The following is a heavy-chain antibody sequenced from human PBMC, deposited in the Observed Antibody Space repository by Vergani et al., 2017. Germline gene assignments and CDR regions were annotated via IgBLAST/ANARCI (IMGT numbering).Heavy chain of an antibody. Sequence: QVQLVQSGAEVKKPGSSVKVSCKASGGTFTNHHLHWVRQAPGQGLEWMGIITPGGSTDYGPKFQGRATMTRDTSTRTVYMDLTGLRSDDTAMYYCARTSSISGSYYNGEWDYWGQGTLVVVSS. J-gene: IGHJ4*02. D-gene: IGHD3-10*01. CDR1: GGTFTNHH. CDR3: ARTSSISGSYYNGEWDY. V-gene: IGHV1-46*03. CDR2: ITPGGST.